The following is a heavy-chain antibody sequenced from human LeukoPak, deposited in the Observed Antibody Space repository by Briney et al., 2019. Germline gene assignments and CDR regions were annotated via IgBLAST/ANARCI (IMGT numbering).Heavy chain of an antibody. CDR3: ARARRPYYYDSSGYYWFDP. CDR2: ISAYNGNT. V-gene: IGHV1-18*01. D-gene: IGHD3-22*01. Sequence: GASVKVSCKASGYTFTSYGISWVRQAPGQGLEWMGWISAYNGNTNYAQKLQGRVTMTTDTSTSTAYMELRSLRSDDTAVYYCARARRPYYYDSSGYYWFDPWGQGTLVTVSS. J-gene: IGHJ5*02. CDR1: GYTFTSYG.